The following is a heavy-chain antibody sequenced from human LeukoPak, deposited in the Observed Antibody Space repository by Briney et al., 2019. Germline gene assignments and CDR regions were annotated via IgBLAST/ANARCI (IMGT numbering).Heavy chain of an antibody. D-gene: IGHD3-3*01. CDR3: ARDRVTIFGVVTYGGIDY. Sequence: GGSLRLSCAASGFSFSSYWMSWVRQAPGEGLEWVANIKQDGSEKYYVDSVKGRFTISRDNAKNSLYLQMNSLRAEDTAVYYCARDRVTIFGVVTYGGIDYWGQGTLVTVSS. CDR1: GFSFSSYW. J-gene: IGHJ4*02. CDR2: IKQDGSEK. V-gene: IGHV3-7*01.